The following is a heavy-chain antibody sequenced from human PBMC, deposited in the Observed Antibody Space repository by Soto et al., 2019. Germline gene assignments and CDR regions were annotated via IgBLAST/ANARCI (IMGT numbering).Heavy chain of an antibody. Sequence: EVQILESGGGLVQPGGSLRLSCAASGFTFSSYAMYWVRQAPGKGLAWVSGISDSGTGTYYADSVKGRFTISRDNSKNTVYLQMKSLRAADTAVYYCAKDHTVVIRDAFDLWGQGTMVTVSS. V-gene: IGHV3-23*01. CDR2: ISDSGTGT. J-gene: IGHJ3*01. CDR1: GFTFSSYA. D-gene: IGHD3-22*01. CDR3: AKDHTVVIRDAFDL.